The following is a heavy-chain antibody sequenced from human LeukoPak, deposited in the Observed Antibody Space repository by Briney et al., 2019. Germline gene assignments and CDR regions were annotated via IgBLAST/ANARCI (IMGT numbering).Heavy chain of an antibody. Sequence: GRSLRLSCVASGFTFSRNVLHWVRQAPGKGLGWVATISYDGNNKFHADSVKGRFTISRDNSRNTVYLQMDSLRPEDTAVYHCAKGGIPTGPYYYFYYMDVWGNGTTVTVSS. CDR1: GFTFSRNV. CDR2: ISYDGNNK. J-gene: IGHJ6*03. D-gene: IGHD3/OR15-3a*01. CDR3: AKGGIPTGPYYYFYYMDV. V-gene: IGHV3-30*01.